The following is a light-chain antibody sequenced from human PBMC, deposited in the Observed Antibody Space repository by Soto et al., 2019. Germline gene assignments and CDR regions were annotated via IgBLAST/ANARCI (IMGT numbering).Light chain of an antibody. CDR3: CSFAGSYTLRV. J-gene: IGLJ3*02. CDR2: DVS. V-gene: IGLV2-11*01. Sequence: QSALTQPRSVSGSPGQSVTISCTGTSSDVGDYNYVSWYQQYPGKAPKLVIYDVSKRPSGVPDRFSGSKSGNTASLTISGLQAVDEAHYYCCSFAGSYTLRVFRAGTKVTVL. CDR1: SSDVGDYNY.